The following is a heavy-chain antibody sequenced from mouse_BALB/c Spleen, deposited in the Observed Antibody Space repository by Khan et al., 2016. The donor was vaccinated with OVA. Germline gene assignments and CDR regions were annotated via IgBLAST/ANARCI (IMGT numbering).Heavy chain of an antibody. V-gene: IGHV5-6*01. J-gene: IGHJ3*01. Sequence: EVELVESGGDLVKPGGSLKLSCAASGFTFSSYSMSWVRQTPDKRLEWVASISSGGDYTYYPDSVKGRFPLSRDNAKNTLYLHMSDLDSEDTDRYYCADHVSGSFAYWGQGTLVTVSA. CDR2: ISSGGDYT. CDR3: ADHVSGSFAY. D-gene: IGHD1-3*01. CDR1: GFTFSSYS.